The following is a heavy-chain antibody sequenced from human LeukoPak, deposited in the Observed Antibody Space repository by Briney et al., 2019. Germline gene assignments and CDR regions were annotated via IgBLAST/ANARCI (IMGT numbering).Heavy chain of an antibody. Sequence: GASVKVSCKASGYTFTGYYMHWVRQAPGQGLEWMGWINPNSGGTNYAQKFQGRVTMTRDTSISTAYMELSRLRSDDTAVYYCARHRPISSGWYDYWGQGTLVTVSS. CDR1: GYTFTGYY. CDR2: INPNSGGT. CDR3: ARHRPISSGWYDY. J-gene: IGHJ4*02. D-gene: IGHD6-19*01. V-gene: IGHV1-2*02.